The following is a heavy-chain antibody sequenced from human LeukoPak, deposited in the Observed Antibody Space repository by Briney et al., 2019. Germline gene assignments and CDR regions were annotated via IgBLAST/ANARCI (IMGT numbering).Heavy chain of an antibody. Sequence: ASVKVSCKASGYTFTSFDINWVRQATGQGLEWMGWMTPNSGNTGYAQKFQGRVTVTRNTSTGTAYMELSSLRSEDTAVYYCARGRGTGFYYYRYGMDVWGQGTTVTVSS. CDR2: MTPNSGNT. D-gene: IGHD3-10*01. CDR3: ARGRGTGFYYYRYGMDV. J-gene: IGHJ6*02. V-gene: IGHV1-8*01. CDR1: GYTFTSFD.